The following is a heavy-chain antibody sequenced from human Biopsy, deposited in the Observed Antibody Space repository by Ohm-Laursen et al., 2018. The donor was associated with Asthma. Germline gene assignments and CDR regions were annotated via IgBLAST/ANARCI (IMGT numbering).Heavy chain of an antibody. CDR1: GYNSISFA. CDR2: VNTGNGDT. D-gene: IGHD3-9*01. CDR3: ARTYYDFLTGQVKDVFGV. J-gene: IGHJ3*01. V-gene: IGHV1-3*04. Sequence: VASVKVSCKASGYNSISFAIHWVRQAPGQRLEWMGWVNTGNGDTKYSQKFQGRVTITRDTSASTAYMELRSLRSEDTATYYCARTYYDFLTGQVKDVFGVWGQGTMVTVSS.